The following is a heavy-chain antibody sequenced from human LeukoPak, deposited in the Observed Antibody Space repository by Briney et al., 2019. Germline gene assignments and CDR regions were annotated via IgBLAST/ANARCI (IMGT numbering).Heavy chain of an antibody. CDR2: IYSGGNT. CDR1: GFTVSSNY. D-gene: IGHD3-10*01. J-gene: IGHJ4*02. V-gene: IGHV3-53*01. Sequence: PGGSLRLSCAASGFTVSSNYMSWVRQAPGKGLEWVSVIYSGGNTYYADSVKGRFTISRDNSKNTLYLQMDSLRAEDTAVYYCARGHHSESYKAGYWGQGTLVTVSS. CDR3: ARGHHSESYKAGY.